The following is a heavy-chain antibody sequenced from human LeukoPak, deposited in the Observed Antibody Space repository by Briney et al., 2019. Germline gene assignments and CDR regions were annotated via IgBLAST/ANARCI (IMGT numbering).Heavy chain of an antibody. CDR3: ARGGDSSSWSVDH. D-gene: IGHD6-13*01. CDR2: IYTSGSA. J-gene: IGHJ4*02. V-gene: IGHV4-4*07. CDR1: GDSISVYY. Sequence: SETLSLTCTVSGDSISVYYWTWIRQPAGKGLEWIGRIYTSGSANYNPSLKSRVTMSVDTSKNQYSLRLTSVTAADTAVYYCARGGDSSSWSVDHWGQGTLVTVSS.